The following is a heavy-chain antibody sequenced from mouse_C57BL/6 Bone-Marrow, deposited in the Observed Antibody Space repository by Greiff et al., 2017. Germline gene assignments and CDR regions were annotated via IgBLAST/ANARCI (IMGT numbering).Heavy chain of an antibody. J-gene: IGHJ4*01. Sequence: EVQGVESGEGLVKPGGSLKLSCAASGFTFSSYAMSWVRQTPEKRLEWVAYISSGGDYIYYADTVKGRFTISRDNARNTLYLQMSSLKSEDTAMYYCTREGNYYGSSYPFYAMDYWGQGTSVTVSS. V-gene: IGHV5-9-1*02. CDR1: GFTFSSYA. CDR2: ISSGGDYI. CDR3: TREGNYYGSSYPFYAMDY. D-gene: IGHD1-1*01.